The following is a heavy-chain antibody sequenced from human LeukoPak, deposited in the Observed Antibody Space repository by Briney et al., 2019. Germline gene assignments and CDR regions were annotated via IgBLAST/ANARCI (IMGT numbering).Heavy chain of an antibody. CDR2: ISGYNGNT. D-gene: IGHD1-7*01. Sequence: AASVKVSCKTSGYTFTNYGINWVRQAPGQGLEWMGWISGYNGNTNYAQKLQGRVTMTTDTSTSTAYMELRSLRSDDTAVYYCARTETITHTFDYWGQGTLVTVSS. J-gene: IGHJ4*02. CDR3: ARTETITHTFDY. V-gene: IGHV1-18*04. CDR1: GYTFTNYG.